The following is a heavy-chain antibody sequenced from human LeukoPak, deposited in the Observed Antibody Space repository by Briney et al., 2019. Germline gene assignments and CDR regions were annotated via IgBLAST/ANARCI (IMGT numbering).Heavy chain of an antibody. Sequence: PGGSLRLSCAASGFTFSNAWMSWVRQAPGKGLEWVGRIKSKTDGGTTDYAAPVKGRFTISRDDSKNTLYLQMNSLKTEDTAVYYCTTTNYYDSSGYYYVDDYWGQGTLVTVSS. V-gene: IGHV3-15*01. J-gene: IGHJ4*02. CDR3: TTTNYYDSSGYYYVDDY. D-gene: IGHD3-22*01. CDR2: IKSKTDGGTT. CDR1: GFTFSNAW.